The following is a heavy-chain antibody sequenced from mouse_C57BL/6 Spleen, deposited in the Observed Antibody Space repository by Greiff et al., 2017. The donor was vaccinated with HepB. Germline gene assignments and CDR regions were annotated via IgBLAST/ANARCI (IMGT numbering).Heavy chain of an antibody. CDR3: ARRDGNRYYAMDY. D-gene: IGHD2-1*01. CDR2: IYPGSGST. V-gene: IGHV1-55*01. CDR1: GYTFTSYW. J-gene: IGHJ4*01. Sequence: QVQLKQPGAELVKPGASVKMSCKASGYTFTSYWITWVKQRPGQGLEWIGDIYPGSGSTNYNEKFKSKATLTVDTSSSTAYMQLSSLTSEDSAVYYCARRDGNRYYAMDYWGQGTSVTVSS.